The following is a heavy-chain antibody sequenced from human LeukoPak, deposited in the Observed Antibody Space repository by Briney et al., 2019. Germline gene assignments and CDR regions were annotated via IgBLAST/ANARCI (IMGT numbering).Heavy chain of an antibody. CDR2: IYYSGST. CDR3: ARVGTAVAGFDY. CDR1: GGSISSGSYY. D-gene: IGHD6-19*01. V-gene: IGHV4-61*01. J-gene: IGHJ4*02. Sequence: NSSETLSLTCTVSGGSISSGSYYWSWIRQPPGKGLEWIGYIYYSGSTNYNPSLKSRVTISVDTSKNQFSLKLSSVTAADTAVYYCARVGTAVAGFDYWGQGTLVTVSS.